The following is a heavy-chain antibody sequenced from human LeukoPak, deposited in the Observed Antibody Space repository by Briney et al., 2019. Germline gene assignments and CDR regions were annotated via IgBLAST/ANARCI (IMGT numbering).Heavy chain of an antibody. D-gene: IGHD3-3*01. CDR3: ARPSYYDFWSGYLFDY. CDR1: GYTFTGYY. V-gene: IGHV1-2*02. Sequence: ASVKVSCKASGYTFTGYYMHWVRQAPGQGLEWMGWINPNSGGTNYAQKFQGRVTMTRGTSISTAYMELSRLRSDDTAVYYCARPSYYDFWSGYLFDYWGQGTLVTVSS. J-gene: IGHJ4*02. CDR2: INPNSGGT.